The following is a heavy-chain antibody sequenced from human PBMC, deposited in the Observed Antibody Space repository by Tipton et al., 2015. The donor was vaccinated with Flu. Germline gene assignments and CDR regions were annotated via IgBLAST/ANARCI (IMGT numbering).Heavy chain of an antibody. Sequence: QLVQSGGGLVKPGGSLRLSCAASGFTFNNAWMSWVRQAPGKGLEWVGRIKSKTDGGTRDFPAPVKGRFAISRDDSKNTLYLQMDSLKTEDTAVYYRTAGVGATDHDYWGQGTLVTVSS. CDR1: GFTFNNAW. CDR3: TAGVGATDHDY. J-gene: IGHJ4*02. V-gene: IGHV3-15*01. CDR2: IKSKTDGGTR. D-gene: IGHD1-26*01.